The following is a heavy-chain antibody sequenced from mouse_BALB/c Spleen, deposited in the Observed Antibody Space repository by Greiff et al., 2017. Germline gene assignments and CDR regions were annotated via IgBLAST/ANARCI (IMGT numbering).Heavy chain of an antibody. V-gene: IGHV3-6*02. CDR3: ARDGRRGFAY. CDR1: GYSITSGYY. Sequence: VQLKESGPGLVKPSQSLSLTCSVTGYSITSGYYWNWIRQFPGNKLEWMGYISYDGSNNYNPSLKNRISITRDTSKNQFFLKLNSVTTEDTATYYCARDGRRGFAYWGQGTLVTVSA. J-gene: IGHJ3*01. CDR2: ISYDGSN.